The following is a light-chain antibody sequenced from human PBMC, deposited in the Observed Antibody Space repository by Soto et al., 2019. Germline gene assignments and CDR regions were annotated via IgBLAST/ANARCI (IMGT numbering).Light chain of an antibody. CDR3: SSYTSSSTKV. V-gene: IGLV2-14*01. CDR1: SSDVGGYNY. J-gene: IGLJ1*01. Sequence: QSALTEPACVSVSPGQSITISCTGTSSDVGGYNYVSWYQQHPGKAPKLMIYEVSNRPSGVSNRFSGSKSGNTASLTISGLQAEDEADYYCSSYTSSSTKVFGTGTKVTV. CDR2: EVS.